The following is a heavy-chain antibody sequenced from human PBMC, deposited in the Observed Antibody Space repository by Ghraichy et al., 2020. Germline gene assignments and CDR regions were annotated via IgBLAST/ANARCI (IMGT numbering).Heavy chain of an antibody. V-gene: IGHV3-53*04. D-gene: IGHD5/OR15-5a*01. Sequence: GGSLRLSCAASGFTVSSNYMSWVRQAPGKGMERVSVIYSGGTTYYAESVKCRFTISRHNSKNTLYLQMNRLKAEDTAVYYCAKSLRLVDYYFDYWVQGTLVTVSS. J-gene: IGHJ4*02. CDR3: AKSLRLVDYYFDY. CDR1: GFTVSSNY. CDR2: IYSGGTT.